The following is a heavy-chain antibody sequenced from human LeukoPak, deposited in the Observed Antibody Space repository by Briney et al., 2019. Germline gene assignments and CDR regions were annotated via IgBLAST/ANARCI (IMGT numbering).Heavy chain of an antibody. D-gene: IGHD5-18*01. V-gene: IGHV1-8*02. J-gene: IGHJ4*02. CDR1: GYTFISYY. CDR2: MNPNSGNT. Sequence: ASVKVSCKASGYTFISYYMHWVRQATGQGLEWMGWMNPNSGNTGYAQKFQGRVTMTRNTSISTAYMELSSLRSEDTAVYYCARRRGYSYGPPLSYWGQGTLVTVSS. CDR3: ARRRGYSYGPPLSY.